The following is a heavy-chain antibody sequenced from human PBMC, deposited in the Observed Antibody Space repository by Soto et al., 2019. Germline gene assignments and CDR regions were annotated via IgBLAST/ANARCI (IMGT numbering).Heavy chain of an antibody. CDR2: TRNKANSYTT. V-gene: IGHV3-72*01. D-gene: IGHD7-27*01. Sequence: GSLSLSCAASGFTLSDHYMDWVRQAPGKGLEWVGRTRNKANSYTTEYAASVKGRFTISRDDSENSLYLQMNSLKTDDTAVYYCTGGAGEHQKLGGYYCGLDVWGLGTTVTVSS. CDR3: TGGAGEHQKLGGYYCGLDV. J-gene: IGHJ6*02. CDR1: GFTLSDHY.